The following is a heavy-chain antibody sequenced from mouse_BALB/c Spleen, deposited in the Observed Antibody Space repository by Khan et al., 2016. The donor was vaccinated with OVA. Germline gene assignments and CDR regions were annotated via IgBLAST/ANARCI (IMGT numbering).Heavy chain of an antibody. CDR2: IFPGNDDT. Sequence: QVQLKQSGAELARPGASVNLSCKASGYTFTNYWIHWVRQRPGQGLEWIGSIFPGNDDTNSTQKFQGKATFTADKSSSTACMQIRTLASEDSAVYYCATHVHYAMDYWGQGTSVTVSS. CDR1: GYTFTNYW. V-gene: IGHV1-87*01. J-gene: IGHJ4*01. CDR3: ATHVHYAMDY.